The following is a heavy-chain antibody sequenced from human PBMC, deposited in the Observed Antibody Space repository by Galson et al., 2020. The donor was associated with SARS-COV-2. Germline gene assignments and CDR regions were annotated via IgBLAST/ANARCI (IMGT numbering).Heavy chain of an antibody. J-gene: IGHJ6*02. CDR1: GFTFSSYS. CDR3: ASGEHAYYYYYGMDV. CDR2: ISSSSSYI. Sequence: KIGESLKISCAASGFTFSSYSMNWVRQAPGKGLEWVLSISSSSSYIYYADSVKGRFTISRDNAKNSLYLQMNSLRAEDTAVYYCASGEHAYYYYYGMDVWGQGTTVTVSS. V-gene: IGHV3-21*01.